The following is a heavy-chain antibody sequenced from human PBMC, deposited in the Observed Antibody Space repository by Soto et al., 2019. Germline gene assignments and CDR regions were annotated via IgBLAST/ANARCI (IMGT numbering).Heavy chain of an antibody. J-gene: IGHJ4*02. D-gene: IGHD6-13*01. CDR2: ISSSSSYI. Sequence: GGSLRLSCAASGFTFSSYSMNWVRQAPGKGLEWVSSISSSSSYIYYADSVKGRFTISRDNAKSSLYLQMNSLRAEDTAVYYCARGSSSSWYDYWGQGTLVTVSS. V-gene: IGHV3-21*01. CDR3: ARGSSSSWYDY. CDR1: GFTFSSYS.